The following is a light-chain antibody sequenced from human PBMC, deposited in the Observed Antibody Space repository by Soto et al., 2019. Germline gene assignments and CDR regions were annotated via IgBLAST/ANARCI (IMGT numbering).Light chain of an antibody. Sequence: SVLTQPPSASGSPGQQATISCTGTSSDVGGYVYVSWYQQRPGKAAKLMIYEVSKRPSWVPDRFSGSKSGNTASLTVSGLQAEDEADYYCSSYAGAADFYVFGPGTKVTVL. V-gene: IGLV2-8*01. CDR1: SSDVGGYVY. CDR3: SSYAGAADFYV. CDR2: EVS. J-gene: IGLJ1*01.